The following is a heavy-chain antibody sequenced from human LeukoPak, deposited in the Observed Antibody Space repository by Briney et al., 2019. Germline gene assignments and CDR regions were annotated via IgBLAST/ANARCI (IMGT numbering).Heavy chain of an antibody. CDR2: INSDGRSI. J-gene: IGHJ4*02. V-gene: IGHV3-74*01. Sequence: GGSLRLSCAASGFTFGNYWMHWVRQAPGKGLVWVSRINSDGRSISYADSVKGRFTISRDNAKNTLYLQMHSLRAEDTAVYYCARVRYSYGYDWWGQGTLVTVSS. CDR3: ARVRYSYGYDW. D-gene: IGHD5-18*01. CDR1: GFTFGNYW.